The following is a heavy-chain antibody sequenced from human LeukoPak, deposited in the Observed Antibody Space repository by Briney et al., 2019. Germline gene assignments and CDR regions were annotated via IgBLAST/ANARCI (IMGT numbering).Heavy chain of an antibody. D-gene: IGHD6-19*01. CDR2: ISAYNGNT. CDR1: GYTFTSYG. CDR3: ARDRSEQWLVPGHFDY. J-gene: IGHJ4*02. V-gene: IGHV1-18*01. Sequence: ASVKVSCKASGYTFTSYGISWVRQAPGQGLEWMGWISAYNGNTNYAQKHQGRVTMTTDTSTSTAYMELRSLRSDDTAVYYCARDRSEQWLVPGHFDYWGQGTLVTVSP.